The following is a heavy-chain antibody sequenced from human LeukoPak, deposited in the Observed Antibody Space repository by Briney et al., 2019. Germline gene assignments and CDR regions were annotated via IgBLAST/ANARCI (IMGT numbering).Heavy chain of an antibody. V-gene: IGHV3-48*03. D-gene: IGHD1-26*01. J-gene: IGHJ4*02. CDR2: ISSSGSTI. CDR1: GFTFSSYE. Sequence: GGSLRLSCAASGFTFSSYEMNWVRQAPGKGLEWVSYISSSGSTIYYADSVKGRFTISRDNAKNTLYLQMNSLRAEDTAVYYCARGKVGTAAFDDWGQGALVTVSS. CDR3: ARGKVGTAAFDD.